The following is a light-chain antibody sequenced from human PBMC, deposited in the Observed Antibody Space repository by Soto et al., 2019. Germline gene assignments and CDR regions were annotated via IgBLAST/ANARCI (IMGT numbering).Light chain of an antibody. J-gene: IGLJ2*01. Sequence: QSVLTQPPSASGTPGQGVTISCSGSSSNIETNTVDWYQHLPGTAPKVLIFNNNQRPSGVPDRFSGSKSGTSASLAISGLQSEDEADYYCAVWDDSLSGMVFGGGTKVTVL. CDR2: NNN. CDR3: AVWDDSLSGMV. V-gene: IGLV1-44*01. CDR1: SSNIETNT.